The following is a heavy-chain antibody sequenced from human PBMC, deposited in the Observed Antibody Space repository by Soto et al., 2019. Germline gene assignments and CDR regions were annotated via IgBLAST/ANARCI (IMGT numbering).Heavy chain of an antibody. CDR2: ISAYNGNT. V-gene: IGHV1-18*01. CDR1: GYAFTVYG. Sequence: ASVKVSCKASGYAFTVYGISWGRQTPEQGLEWMGWISAYNGNTNYAHNLQGRVTMNTDTPTSTAYIELRSLRSDDTAVYYCARDFGYCSGGRCYSEKHEGLFDYWGQGTLVTVSS. D-gene: IGHD2-15*01. CDR3: ARDFGYCSGGRCYSEKHEGLFDY. J-gene: IGHJ4*02.